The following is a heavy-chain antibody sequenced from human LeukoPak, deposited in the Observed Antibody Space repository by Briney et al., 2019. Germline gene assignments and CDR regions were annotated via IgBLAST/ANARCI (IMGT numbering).Heavy chain of an antibody. Sequence: PGGSLRLSCAASGFTFSSYAMSWVRQAPGKGLEWVSAISGSGGSTYYADSVKGWFTISGDNSKNTLYLQMNSLRAEDTAVYYCAQPGQPFDIWGQGTMVTVSS. J-gene: IGHJ3*02. V-gene: IGHV3-23*01. CDR1: GFTFSSYA. CDR2: ISGSGGST. CDR3: AQPGQPFDI.